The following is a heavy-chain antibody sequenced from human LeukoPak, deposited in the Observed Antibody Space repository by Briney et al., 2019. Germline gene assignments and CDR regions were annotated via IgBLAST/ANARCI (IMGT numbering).Heavy chain of an antibody. D-gene: IGHD2-2*01. CDR1: GGSFSGYY. Sequence: NPSETLSLTCAVYGGSFSGYYWSWIRQPPGKGLEWIGEINHSGSTNYNPSLKSRVTISVDTSKNQFSLKLSSVTAADTAVYYCAREGDPIVVVPAAIAAFDIWGQGTMVTVSS. J-gene: IGHJ3*02. V-gene: IGHV4-34*01. CDR2: INHSGST. CDR3: AREGDPIVVVPAAIAAFDI.